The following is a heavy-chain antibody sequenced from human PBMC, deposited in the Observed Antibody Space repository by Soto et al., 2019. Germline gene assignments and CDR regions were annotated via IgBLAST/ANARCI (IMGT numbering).Heavy chain of an antibody. CDR1: GGSFSGYY. Sequence: QVQLQQWGAGLLKPSETLSLTCGVYGGSFSGYYWSWIRQPPGKGLEWIGEINHSGSTNYNPSLRSRFIISVDTSKNQFSLKLSSVPAADTAVYCCARDGYRYGSFGCWGQGTLVTVSS. J-gene: IGHJ4*02. D-gene: IGHD5-18*01. V-gene: IGHV4-34*01. CDR2: INHSGST. CDR3: ARDGYRYGSFGC.